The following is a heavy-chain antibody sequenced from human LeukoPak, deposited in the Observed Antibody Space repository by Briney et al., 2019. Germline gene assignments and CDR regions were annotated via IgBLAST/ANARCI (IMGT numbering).Heavy chain of an antibody. CDR1: GFTFDDYA. V-gene: IGHV3-9*01. CDR3: AKDIATGNRLYYFDY. J-gene: IGHJ4*02. CDR2: ISWNSGSI. D-gene: IGHD1-14*01. Sequence: GRSLTLSCAASGFTFDDYAMHWVRQAPGKGLEWVSGISWNSGSIGYADSVKGRFTISRDNAKNSLYLQMNSLRAEDTALYYCAKDIATGNRLYYFDYWGQGTLVTVSS.